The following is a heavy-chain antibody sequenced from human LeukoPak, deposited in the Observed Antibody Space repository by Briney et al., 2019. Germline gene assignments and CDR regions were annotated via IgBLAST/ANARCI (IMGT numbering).Heavy chain of an antibody. CDR2: IYPGDSDT. CDR3: ARHSGSGSYRSVFGY. CDR1: GYTFTNYW. Sequence: GESLKISCKGSGYTFTNYWIGWVRQMPGKGLEWMGIIYPGDSDTRYSPSFQGQVTISAVKSISTAYLTWSSLKASDTAMYYCARHSGSGSYRSVFGYWGQGTLVTVSS. D-gene: IGHD3-10*01. J-gene: IGHJ4*02. V-gene: IGHV5-51*01.